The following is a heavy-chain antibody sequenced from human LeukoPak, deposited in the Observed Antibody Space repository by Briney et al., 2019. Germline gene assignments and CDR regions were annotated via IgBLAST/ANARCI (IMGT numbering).Heavy chain of an antibody. D-gene: IGHD5-18*01. CDR2: IYYSGST. CDR3: ARGRRYSYDYWPGHFGY. CDR1: GGSISSSSYY. V-gene: IGHV4-39*07. J-gene: IGHJ4*02. Sequence: SETLSLTCTVSGGSISSSSYYWGWIRQPPGKGLEWIGSIYYSGSTYYNPSLKSRVTISVDTSKNQFSLKLSSVTAADTAVCYCARGRRYSYDYWPGHFGYWGQGTLVTVSS.